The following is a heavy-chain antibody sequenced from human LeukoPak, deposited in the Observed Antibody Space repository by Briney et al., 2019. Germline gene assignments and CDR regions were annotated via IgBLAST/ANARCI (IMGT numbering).Heavy chain of an antibody. J-gene: IGHJ6*03. V-gene: IGHV1-69*04. CDR3: ASEDQNNYYMDV. Sequence: FQGRVTITADKSTSTAYMELSSLRSEDTAVYYCASEDQNNYYMDVWGKGTTVTVSS.